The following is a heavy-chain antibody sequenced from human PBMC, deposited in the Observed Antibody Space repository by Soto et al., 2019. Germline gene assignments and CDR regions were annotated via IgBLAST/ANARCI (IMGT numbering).Heavy chain of an antibody. CDR3: ARAPGRITIFAVVPYGMDV. CDR2: IYHSGSN. CDR1: GYSISSGYY. Sequence: PSETLSLTCAVSGYSISSGYYWCWIRQPPGKGLEWIGSIYHSGSNYYNPSLKSRVTISVDKSKNQFSLKLSSVTAADTAVYYCARAPGRITIFAVVPYGMDVWGQGTKVTVSS. D-gene: IGHD3-3*01. V-gene: IGHV4-38-2*01. J-gene: IGHJ6*02.